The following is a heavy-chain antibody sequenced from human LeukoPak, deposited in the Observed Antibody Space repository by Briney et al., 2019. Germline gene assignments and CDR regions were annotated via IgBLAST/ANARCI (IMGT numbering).Heavy chain of an antibody. D-gene: IGHD2-2*01. V-gene: IGHV1-46*01. J-gene: IGHJ4*02. CDR1: GYTFTSYY. CDR2: INPSGGST. Sequence: GASVKVSCKASGYTFTSYYMHWVRQAPGQGLEWMGIINPSGGSTSYAQKFQGRVTMTRDTSTSTVYMELSSLRSEDTAVYYCGAYCSSTSCYDYWGQGTPVTVSS. CDR3: GAYCSSTSCYDY.